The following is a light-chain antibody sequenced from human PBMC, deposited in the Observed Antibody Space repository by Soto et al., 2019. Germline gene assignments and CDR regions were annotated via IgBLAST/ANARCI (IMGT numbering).Light chain of an antibody. J-gene: IGKJ2*01. V-gene: IGKV3-20*01. CDR2: GAS. CDR1: QSVSSSY. CDR3: QQYGSSPPYT. Sequence: EVVLTQSPGTLSLFPGERATLSCRASQSVSSSYLAWYQQKPGQAPRHLIYGASSRVTGIPDRFSGSGSGTSFTLTISRLEPEDFAVYYCQQYGSSPPYTFGQGTKLEIK.